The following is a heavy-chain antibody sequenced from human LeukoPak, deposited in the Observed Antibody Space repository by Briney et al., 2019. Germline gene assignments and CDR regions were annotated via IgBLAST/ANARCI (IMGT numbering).Heavy chain of an antibody. D-gene: IGHD3-22*01. CDR2: IYYSGST. CDR1: GGSFSGYY. Sequence: SETLSLTCAVYGGSFSGYYWSWIRQPPGKGLEWIGSIYYSGSTYYNPSLKSRVTISVDTSKNQFSLKLSSVTAADTAVYYCARHWSPMIVVAVDYWGQGTLVTVSS. J-gene: IGHJ4*02. V-gene: IGHV4-34*01. CDR3: ARHWSPMIVVAVDY.